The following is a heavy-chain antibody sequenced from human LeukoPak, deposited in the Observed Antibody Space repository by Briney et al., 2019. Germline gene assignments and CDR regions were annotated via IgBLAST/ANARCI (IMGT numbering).Heavy chain of an antibody. V-gene: IGHV4-59*01. CDR2: IYYSGST. CDR1: GGSISSYY. Sequence: SETLSLTCTVSGGSISSYYWSWIRQPPGKGLEGIGYIYYSGSTNYNPSLKSRVTISVDTSKKQFSLKLSSVTAADTAVYYCATGSGSGWSYFDYWGQGTLVSVSS. D-gene: IGHD6-19*01. CDR3: ATGSGSGWSYFDY. J-gene: IGHJ4*02.